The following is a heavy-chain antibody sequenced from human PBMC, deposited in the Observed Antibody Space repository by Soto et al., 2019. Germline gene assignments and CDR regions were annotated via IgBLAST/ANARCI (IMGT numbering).Heavy chain of an antibody. D-gene: IGHD3-10*01. J-gene: IGHJ4*02. CDR3: ARGYGSGSYYFDY. V-gene: IGHV4-34*01. CDR1: GGSFSGYY. Sequence: SETLSLTCAVYGGSFSGYYWSWIRQPPGKGLEWIGEINHSGSTNYNPSLKSRVTISVDTPKNQFSLKLSSVTAADTAVYYCARGYGSGSYYFDYWGQGTLVTVSS. CDR2: INHSGST.